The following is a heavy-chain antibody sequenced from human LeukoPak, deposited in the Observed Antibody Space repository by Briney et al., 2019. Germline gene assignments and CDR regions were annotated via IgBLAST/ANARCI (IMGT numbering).Heavy chain of an antibody. CDR3: ARDGTYYDILTGYYPTPDFDY. CDR2: ISAYNGNT. D-gene: IGHD3-9*01. CDR1: GYTFTSYV. Sequence: GASVKVSCKASGYTFTSYVISWVRQAPGQELEWMGWISAYNGNTNYAQKLQGRVTMTTDTSTSTAYMELRSLRSDDTAVDYCARDGTYYDILTGYYPTPDFDYWGQGTLVTVSS. J-gene: IGHJ4*02. V-gene: IGHV1-18*01.